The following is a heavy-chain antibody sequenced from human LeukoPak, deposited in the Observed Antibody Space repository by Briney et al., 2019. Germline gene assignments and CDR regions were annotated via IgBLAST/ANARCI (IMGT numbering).Heavy chain of an antibody. CDR2: ISSSSSYI. Sequence: GGSLRLSCAASGFTFSSYSMNWVRQAPGKGLEWVSSISSSSSYIYYADSVKGRFTISRDNSKNTLYLQMNSLRAEDTAVYYCAKDMGGYGDYNFDYWGQGTLVTVSS. D-gene: IGHD4-17*01. CDR1: GFTFSSYS. J-gene: IGHJ4*02. CDR3: AKDMGGYGDYNFDY. V-gene: IGHV3-21*01.